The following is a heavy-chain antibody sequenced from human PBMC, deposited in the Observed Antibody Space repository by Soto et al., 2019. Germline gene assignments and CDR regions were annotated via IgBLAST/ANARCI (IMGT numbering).Heavy chain of an antibody. CDR1: GFTFSSYW. CDR2: INSDGSST. J-gene: IGHJ3*02. Sequence: GGSLRLSCAASGFTFSSYWMHWVRQAPGKGLVWVSRINSDGSSTSYADSVKGRFTISRDNAKNTLYLQMNSLRAEDTAVYYCARDGYCSGGSCYDRGAFDIWGQGTMVTVS. V-gene: IGHV3-74*01. D-gene: IGHD2-15*01. CDR3: ARDGYCSGGSCYDRGAFDI.